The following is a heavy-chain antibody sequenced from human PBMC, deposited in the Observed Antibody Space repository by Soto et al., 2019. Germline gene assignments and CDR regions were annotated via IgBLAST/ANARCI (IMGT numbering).Heavy chain of an antibody. V-gene: IGHV4-39*01. CDR2: IYYSGSI. CDR1: GGSISSRSHY. Sequence: PETLSLTCSVSGGSISSRSHYWGWIRQPPGKGLEWMVSIYYSGSIYYNPSLKSRVTMSVDTSKNEFSLRLSSVTAADTAIYYCARLLYDRSGYYYFDYWGQGTLVTVSS. CDR3: ARLLYDRSGYYYFDY. J-gene: IGHJ4*02. D-gene: IGHD3-22*01.